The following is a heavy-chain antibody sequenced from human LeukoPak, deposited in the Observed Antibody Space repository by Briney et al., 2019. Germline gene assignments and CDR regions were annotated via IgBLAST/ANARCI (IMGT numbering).Heavy chain of an antibody. J-gene: IGHJ4*02. D-gene: IGHD2-15*01. CDR3: AREGSGPNGGYDY. CDR1: GGSISGYY. V-gene: IGHV4-59*01. CDR2: IYYSGIT. Sequence: SSETLSLTCTVSGGSISGYYWSWIRQPPGKGLEWIGYIYYSGITNYNPSLKSRVTISVDASKNQFSLKLSSVTAADTAVYYCAREGSGPNGGYDYWGQGTLVTVSS.